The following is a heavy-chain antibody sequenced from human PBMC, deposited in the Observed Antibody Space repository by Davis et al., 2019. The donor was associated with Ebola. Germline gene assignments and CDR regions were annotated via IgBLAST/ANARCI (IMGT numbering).Heavy chain of an antibody. D-gene: IGHD1-1*01. J-gene: IGHJ4*02. V-gene: IGHV3-23*01. CDR2: ISGSGGDP. Sequence: PGGSLRLSCAGSGFTFSTYAMTWVRQAPGKGLEWVSRISGSGGDPHYADSVKGRFTISRDNAKNTLFLQMNSLRAEDTAVYYCASQISVGSWGQGSLVTVSS. CDR1: GFTFSTYA. CDR3: ASQISVGS.